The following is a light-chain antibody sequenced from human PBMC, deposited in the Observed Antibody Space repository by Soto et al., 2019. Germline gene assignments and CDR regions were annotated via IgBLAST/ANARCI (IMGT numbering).Light chain of an antibody. Sequence: EIVMTQSPATLSVSPGEGATLSCRPSQSISSNLAWYQQKPGQAPKLLIYGASTRATGFPARFSGSGSGTEFTLTISSLLSEDFAVYYCQQYNDWPLTFGGGTKV. CDR2: GAS. V-gene: IGKV3-15*01. CDR1: QSISSN. J-gene: IGKJ4*01. CDR3: QQYNDWPLT.